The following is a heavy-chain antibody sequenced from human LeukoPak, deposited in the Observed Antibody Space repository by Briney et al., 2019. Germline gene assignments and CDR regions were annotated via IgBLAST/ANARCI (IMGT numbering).Heavy chain of an antibody. J-gene: IGHJ6*02. D-gene: IGHD6-19*01. V-gene: IGHV3-48*03. Sequence: PGGSLRLSCAASGFTFSSYEMNWVRQAPGKGLEWVSYISSSGTTKYYADSVKGRFTISRDNVKNTLYLQMNSLRAEDTAVYYCAKVGHRGGMISSGWYGDYYYYGMDVWGQGTTVTVSS. CDR3: AKVGHRGGMISSGWYGDYYYYGMDV. CDR2: ISSSGTTK. CDR1: GFTFSSYE.